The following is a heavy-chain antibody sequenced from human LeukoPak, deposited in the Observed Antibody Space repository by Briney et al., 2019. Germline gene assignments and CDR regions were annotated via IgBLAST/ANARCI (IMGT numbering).Heavy chain of an antibody. Sequence: GGSLRLSCAAPGFTFSSYGMHWVRQAPGKGLEWVAVISYDGSNKYYADSVKGRFTISRDNSKNTLYLQVNSLRVEDTAVYYCAPEGDGYILFDYWGQGTLVTVSS. D-gene: IGHD5-24*01. CDR3: APEGDGYILFDY. J-gene: IGHJ4*02. CDR2: ISYDGSNK. V-gene: IGHV3-30*03. CDR1: GFTFSSYG.